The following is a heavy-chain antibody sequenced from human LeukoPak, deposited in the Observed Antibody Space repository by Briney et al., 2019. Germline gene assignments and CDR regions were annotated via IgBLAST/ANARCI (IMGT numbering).Heavy chain of an antibody. J-gene: IGHJ5*02. Sequence: PGESLKVSCKGSGYSFTSYWISWVRQMPGKGLEWMGRIDPSDSYTNYSPSFQGHVTISADKSISTAYLQWSSLKASDTAMYYCARHYYYDSRRRWFDPWGQGTLVTVSS. CDR2: IDPSDSYT. V-gene: IGHV5-10-1*01. CDR3: ARHYYYDSRRRWFDP. CDR1: GYSFTSYW. D-gene: IGHD3-22*01.